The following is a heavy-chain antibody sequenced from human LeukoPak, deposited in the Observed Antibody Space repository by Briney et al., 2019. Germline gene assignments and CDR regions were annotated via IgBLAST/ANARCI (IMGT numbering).Heavy chain of an antibody. J-gene: IGHJ3*02. D-gene: IGHD4-23*01. CDR2: IYYSGST. Sequence: SETLSLTCTVSGGSISSYYWSWIRQPPGKGLEWIGYIYYSGSTNYNPSLKSRVTISVGTSKNQFSLKLSSVTAADTAVYYCAREATVVNDDAFDIWGQGTMVTVSS. V-gene: IGHV4-59*01. CDR3: AREATVVNDDAFDI. CDR1: GGSISSYY.